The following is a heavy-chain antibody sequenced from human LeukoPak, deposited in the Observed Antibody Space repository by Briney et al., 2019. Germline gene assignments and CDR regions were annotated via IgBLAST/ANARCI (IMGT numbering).Heavy chain of an antibody. CDR2: INADASRT. CDR3: ARVRIELATMLLNY. D-gene: IGHD5-24*01. Sequence: GGSLRLSCAASGFTFNTYWMHWVRQAPGKGLVWVSSINADASRTNYADSVKGRCTVSRDNAKNTLYLQMNSLRAEDTAVYYCARVRIELATMLLNYWGQGTPVTVSS. V-gene: IGHV3-74*01. J-gene: IGHJ4*02. CDR1: GFTFNTYW.